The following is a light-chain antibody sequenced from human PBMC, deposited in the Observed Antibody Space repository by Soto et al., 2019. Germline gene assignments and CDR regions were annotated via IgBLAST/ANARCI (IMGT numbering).Light chain of an antibody. V-gene: IGKV1-5*03. J-gene: IGKJ1*01. Sequence: DIQMTQSPSTLSASAGDTVTITCRASQRIGRWVAWYQQKPGKGPKLLIYEASSLESGVPSRFSGSGSGTEFTLTINSLQPDDFAIYYCQQYNTYWAFGQGTKV. CDR3: QQYNTYWA. CDR1: QRIGRW. CDR2: EAS.